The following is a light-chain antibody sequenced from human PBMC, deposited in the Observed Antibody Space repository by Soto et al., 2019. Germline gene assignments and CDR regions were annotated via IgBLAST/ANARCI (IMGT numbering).Light chain of an antibody. CDR1: QSIDNRY. J-gene: IGKJ1*01. Sequence: EIVLTQSPGALSSSSGERATLSCRASQSIDNRYLAWYQHKPGQAPRLLIYATSSRATGIPDRFGGSGSGTDFTLTINRLEPENFAVYYCPQYFGSSWTFGQGTKVDIK. CDR2: ATS. CDR3: PQYFGSSWT. V-gene: IGKV3-20*01.